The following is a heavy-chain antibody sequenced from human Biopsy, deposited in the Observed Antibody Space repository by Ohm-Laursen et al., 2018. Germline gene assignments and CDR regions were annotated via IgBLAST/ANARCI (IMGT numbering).Heavy chain of an antibody. CDR2: IYSGGNT. CDR1: GYSIIPSGPEN. J-gene: IGHJ3*02. Sequence: SDTLSLPCTLSGYSIIPSGPENWSWIRQPPGQGLQYIGFIYSGGNTIYNPSLKSRVTMSVDTSKNHFSLNLNSVTAADTAVYYCADIVLGPTNDALDIWGQGTMATVSS. CDR3: ADIVLGPTNDALDI. D-gene: IGHD1-26*01. V-gene: IGHV4-61*03.